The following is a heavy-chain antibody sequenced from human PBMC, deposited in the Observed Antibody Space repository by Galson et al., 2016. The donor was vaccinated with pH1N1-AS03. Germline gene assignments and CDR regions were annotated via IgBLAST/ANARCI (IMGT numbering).Heavy chain of an antibody. V-gene: IGHV5-10-1*01. Sequence: QSGAEVKKPGESLRISCKGSGYSFTSYWISWVRQMPGKGLEWMGRTDPSNPYTNYSPSFQGHVTISADESISTAYLQWSSLKASDTAMYYCARVSCSSTTCSPYYYGMDVWGQGTTVTVSS. D-gene: IGHD2-2*01. CDR1: GYSFTSYW. J-gene: IGHJ6*02. CDR3: ARVSCSSTTCSPYYYGMDV. CDR2: TDPSNPYT.